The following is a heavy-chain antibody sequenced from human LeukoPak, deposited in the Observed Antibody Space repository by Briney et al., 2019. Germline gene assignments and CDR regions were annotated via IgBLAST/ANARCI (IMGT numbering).Heavy chain of an antibody. D-gene: IGHD4-17*01. CDR1: GFTFSSYG. CDR2: IRYDGSNK. Sequence: PGGSLRLSCAASGFTFSSYGMHWVRQAPGKGLEWVAFIRYDGSNKYYADSVKGRFTISRDNSKNTLYLQMNSLRAEDTAVYYCAKTYGDYATRFDPWGQGTLVTVSS. J-gene: IGHJ5*02. CDR3: AKTYGDYATRFDP. V-gene: IGHV3-30*02.